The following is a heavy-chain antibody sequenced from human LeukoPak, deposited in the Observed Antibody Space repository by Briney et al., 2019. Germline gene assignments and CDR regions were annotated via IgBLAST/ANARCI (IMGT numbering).Heavy chain of an antibody. CDR1: GGSISSSSYY. Sequence: SETLSLTCTVSGGSISSSSYYWGWIRQPPGKGLEWIGSIYYSGSTYYNPSLKSRVTISADTSKNQFSLKLSSVTAADTAVYYCARVAAAPRYYFDYWGQGTLVTVSS. CDR2: IYYSGST. V-gene: IGHV4-39*01. D-gene: IGHD6-13*01. CDR3: ARVAAAPRYYFDY. J-gene: IGHJ4*02.